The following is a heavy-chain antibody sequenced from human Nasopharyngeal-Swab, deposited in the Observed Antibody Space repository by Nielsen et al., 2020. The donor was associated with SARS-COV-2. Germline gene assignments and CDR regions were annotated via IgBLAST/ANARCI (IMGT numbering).Heavy chain of an antibody. J-gene: IGHJ6*02. D-gene: IGHD6-19*01. CDR1: GYSFTSYW. V-gene: IGHV5-51*01. CDR2: IYPGDSDT. CDR3: ARFYGIAVAGTSNGDYGMDV. Sequence: GESLKISCKGSGYSFTSYWIGWVRQMPGKGLEWMGIIYPGDSDTRYNPSFQGQVTISADKSISTAYLQWSSLKASDTAMYYCARFYGIAVAGTSNGDYGMDVWGQGTTVTVSS.